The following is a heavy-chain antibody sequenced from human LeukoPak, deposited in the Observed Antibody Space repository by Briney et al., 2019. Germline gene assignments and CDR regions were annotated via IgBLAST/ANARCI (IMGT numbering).Heavy chain of an antibody. J-gene: IGHJ4*02. CDR2: IYYSGST. Sequence: SETLSRTCTVSGGSISSYYWSWIRQPPGKGLEWIGYIYYSGSTNYNPSLKSRVTISVDTSKNQFSLKLSSVTAADTAVYYCARVCSSTSCLDYWGQGTLVTVSS. D-gene: IGHD2-2*01. CDR1: GGSISSYY. CDR3: ARVCSSTSCLDY. V-gene: IGHV4-59*01.